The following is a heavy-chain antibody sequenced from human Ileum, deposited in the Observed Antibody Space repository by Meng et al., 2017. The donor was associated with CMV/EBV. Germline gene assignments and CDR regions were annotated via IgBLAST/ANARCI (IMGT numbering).Heavy chain of an antibody. V-gene: IGHV3-23*01. D-gene: IGHD3-10*01. Sequence: GESLKTSCVASGFTFRRSPMSWVRQAPGKGLEWGSTIPTYGDSTYYADFVKGRFTITRDNSKDTLYLAMTSLRAEDTALYYYSARVGPPGSYYFDSWGQGSLVTVSS. CDR1: GFTFRRSP. CDR3: SARVGPPGSYYFDS. CDR2: IPTYGDST. J-gene: IGHJ4*02.